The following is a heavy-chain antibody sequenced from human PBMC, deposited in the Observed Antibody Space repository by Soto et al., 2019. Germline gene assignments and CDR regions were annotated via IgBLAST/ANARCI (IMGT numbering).Heavy chain of an antibody. V-gene: IGHV4-59*03. D-gene: IGHD3-22*01. Sequence: PSETLSLAWTVSGGAISTYYWTWIRQSPGRGPEWIGYVCHSGTTSYNPSLESRVTMSLDTSKNQFSLKLSAVTTADTAVYYCTGAYYDIDGYILDPWGQGTSVTVS. CDR3: TGAYYDIDGYILDP. CDR1: GGAISTYY. J-gene: IGHJ5*02. CDR2: VCHSGTT.